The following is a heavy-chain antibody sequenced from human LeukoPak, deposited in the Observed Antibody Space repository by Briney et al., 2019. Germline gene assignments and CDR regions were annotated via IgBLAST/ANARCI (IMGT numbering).Heavy chain of an antibody. CDR3: ARGAAGTGAADY. CDR2: THYSGST. J-gene: IGHJ4*02. V-gene: IGHV4-59*01. CDR1: GGSFSGYY. Sequence: SETLSLTCAVYGGSFSGYYWSWIRQPPGKGLEWIGYTHYSGSTKYNPSLKSRLTISVDSSKNQFSLRLSSVTAADTAVYFCARGAAGTGAADYWGQGTLVTVSS. D-gene: IGHD6-13*01.